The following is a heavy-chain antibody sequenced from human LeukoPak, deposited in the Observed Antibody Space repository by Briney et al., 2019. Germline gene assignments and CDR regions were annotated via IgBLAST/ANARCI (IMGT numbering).Heavy chain of an antibody. Sequence: GASVKVSCKASGGTCSSYAISWVRQAPGQGLEWVGRIIPILGIANYAQKFQGRVTITADKSTSTAYMELSSLRSEDTAVYYCARSLEVTTEDYYFDYWGQGTLVTVSS. J-gene: IGHJ4*02. CDR2: IIPILGIA. D-gene: IGHD4-17*01. CDR3: ARSLEVTTEDYYFDY. CDR1: GGTCSSYA. V-gene: IGHV1-69*04.